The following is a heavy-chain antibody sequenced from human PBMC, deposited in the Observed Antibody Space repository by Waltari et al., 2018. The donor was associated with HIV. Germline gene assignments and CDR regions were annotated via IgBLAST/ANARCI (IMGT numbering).Heavy chain of an antibody. CDR2: VYYRGST. Sequence: QVQLQESGPGLVKPSQTLSLTCNVPGASIHSDNYYWAWIRQHPARGLECIGFVYYRGSTFSNPSFKSRATISVDTSKNQFSLKLTSMTAADTAVYYCARVLYWYFDLWGRGTLVTVSS. V-gene: IGHV4-31*02. CDR3: ARVLYWYFDL. CDR1: GASIHSDNYY. J-gene: IGHJ2*01.